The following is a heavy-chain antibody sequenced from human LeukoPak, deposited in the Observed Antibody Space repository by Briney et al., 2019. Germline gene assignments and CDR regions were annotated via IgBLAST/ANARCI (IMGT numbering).Heavy chain of an antibody. CDR3: TRVIVAVPGYFDYFDF. D-gene: IGHD6-19*01. J-gene: IGHJ4*02. CDR1: GFTFSVYW. V-gene: IGHV3-7*01. CDR2: INEDGSNK. Sequence: GGSLRLSCAASGFTFSVYWMSWIRQAPGKGLEWVANINEDGSNKWHLGSVKGRFTVSRDNARNALYLQMNSLGVEDTAVYYCTRVIVAVPGYFDYFDFWGQGALVTVSS.